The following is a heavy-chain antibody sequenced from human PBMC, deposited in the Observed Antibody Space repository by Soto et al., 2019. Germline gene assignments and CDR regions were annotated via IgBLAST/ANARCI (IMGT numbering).Heavy chain of an antibody. D-gene: IGHD5-12*01. Sequence: QVQLQESGPGLVKPSGTLSLTCAVSSDSITSSNWWSWVRQSPGKGLEWIGEVAHSGSTNYIPSLKSRATKSVDKSRNQFSMRLNSVTDAATAAYYCERNRYGGYDFDSWGQGTLVNVSS. J-gene: IGHJ4*02. V-gene: IGHV4-4*02. CDR2: VAHSGST. CDR1: SDSITSSNW. CDR3: ERNRYGGYDFDS.